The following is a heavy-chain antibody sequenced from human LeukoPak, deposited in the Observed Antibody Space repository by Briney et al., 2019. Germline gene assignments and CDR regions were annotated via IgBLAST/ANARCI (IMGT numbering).Heavy chain of an antibody. CDR3: AGDRPNLRYDY. D-gene: IGHD4-17*01. J-gene: IGHJ4*02. V-gene: IGHV3-64*01. Sequence: GGSLRLSCAASGFTFSSYAMHWVRQAPGKGLEYVSAISTNGDNTYYANSVKGRFTISRDNSKNTLYLQMGSLRAEDMAVYYCAGDRPNLRYDYWGQGTLVTVSS. CDR1: GFTFSSYA. CDR2: ISTNGDNT.